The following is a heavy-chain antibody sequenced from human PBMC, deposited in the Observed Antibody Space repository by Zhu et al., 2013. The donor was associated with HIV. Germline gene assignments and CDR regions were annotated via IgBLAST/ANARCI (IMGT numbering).Heavy chain of an antibody. Sequence: QVQLVQSGAEVKKPGSSVKVSCKASGGTFSSYAISWVRQAPGQGLEWMGGIIPIFGTANYAQKFQGRVTITADESTSTAYMELSSLRSEDTAVYYCARWRALIVLELPGVHYYYGMDVWGQGTTVTVSS. V-gene: IGHV1-69*01. D-gene: IGHD2-21*01. CDR1: GGTFSSYA. CDR3: ARWRALIVLELPGVHYYYGMDV. J-gene: IGHJ6*02. CDR2: IIPIFGTA.